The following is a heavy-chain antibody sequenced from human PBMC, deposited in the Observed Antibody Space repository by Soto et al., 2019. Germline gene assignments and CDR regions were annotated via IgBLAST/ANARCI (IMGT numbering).Heavy chain of an antibody. CDR3: AREVFVRGVDHYSYYMDA. Sequence: NPGGSLRLSCAASGFTFSDYYMSWIRQAPGKGLEWVSYISTSGTTIYYAASVRGRFTISRDNAKNSLYLQMNSLRAEDTAVYYCAREVFVRGVDHYSYYMDAWGKGTAVTVSS. CDR2: ISTSGTTI. J-gene: IGHJ6*03. CDR1: GFTFSDYY. V-gene: IGHV3-11*01. D-gene: IGHD3-10*02.